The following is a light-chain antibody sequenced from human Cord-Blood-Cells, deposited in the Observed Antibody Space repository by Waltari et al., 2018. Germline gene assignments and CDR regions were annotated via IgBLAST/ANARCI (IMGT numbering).Light chain of an antibody. CDR2: DVS. CDR1: SSDVGGYNS. V-gene: IGLV2-14*01. J-gene: IGLJ2*01. Sequence: QSALTQPAPVSGSPGQSITISCPGTSSDVGGYNSVSWYQQHPGKAPKLMIYDVSNRPSGVSNRFSGSKSGNTASLTISGLQAEDEADYYCSSYTSSSTLVVFGGGTKLTVL. CDR3: SSYTSSSTLVV.